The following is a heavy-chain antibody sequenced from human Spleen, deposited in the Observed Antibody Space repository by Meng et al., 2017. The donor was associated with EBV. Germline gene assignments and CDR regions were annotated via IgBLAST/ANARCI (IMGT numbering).Heavy chain of an antibody. J-gene: IGHJ4*02. CDR1: TYTFTDYY. V-gene: IGHV1-2*04. CDR2: IDPSSGGT. CDR3: ARGWGEQLLADY. D-gene: IGHD6-19*01. Sequence: QVALVQCGVRGKGAWASVSCTCKASTYTFTDYYMQWQRRAPGQGLEWMGRIDPSSGGTKYAQKFQGWVTMTRDTCLSTVYMELSRLRADDTAVYYCARGWGEQLLADYWGQGTLVTVSS.